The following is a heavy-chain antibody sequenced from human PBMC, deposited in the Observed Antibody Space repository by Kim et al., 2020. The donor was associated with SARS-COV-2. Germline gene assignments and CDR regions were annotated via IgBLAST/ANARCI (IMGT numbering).Heavy chain of an antibody. CDR2: IYYSGST. V-gene: IGHV4-61*01. Sequence: SETLSLTCTVSGGSVSSGSYYWSWIRQPPGKGLEWIGYIYYSGSTNYNPSLKSRVTISVDTSKNQFSLKLSSVTAADTAVYYCARGGYYYDSNYWGQGTLVTVSS. CDR3: ARGGYYYDSNY. D-gene: IGHD3-22*01. J-gene: IGHJ4*02. CDR1: GGSVSSGSYY.